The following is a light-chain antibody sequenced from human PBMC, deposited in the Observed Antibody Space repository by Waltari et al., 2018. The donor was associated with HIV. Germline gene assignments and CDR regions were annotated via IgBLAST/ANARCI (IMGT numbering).Light chain of an antibody. J-gene: IGLJ2*01. V-gene: IGLV3-1*01. Sequence: SYELTQSPSVSVSPGQTASIPCSGDKLGDTYVSWYQQKPGQSPVLVIYQSSKRPSEIPERFAGSNSGDTATLTISGTQAVDEADYYCQAWDSSSAVVVGGGTKLTVL. CDR2: QSS. CDR3: QAWDSSSAVV. CDR1: KLGDTY.